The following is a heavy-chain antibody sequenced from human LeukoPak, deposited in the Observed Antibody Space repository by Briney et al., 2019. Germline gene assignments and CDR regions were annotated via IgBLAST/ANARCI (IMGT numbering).Heavy chain of an antibody. CDR1: GFIYRNYA. D-gene: IGHD2-8*02. CDR2: ISTGGGST. J-gene: IGHJ4*02. Sequence: PGGSLRLSCAACGFIYRNYAMSWVRQAPGKGLEWVSSISTGGGSTYYADSVKGRFTISRDNSKRTLYLQMNSLRADDTAVYYCAKDGSWSCTDWGQGTLVTVSS. V-gene: IGHV3-23*01. CDR3: AKDGSWSCTD.